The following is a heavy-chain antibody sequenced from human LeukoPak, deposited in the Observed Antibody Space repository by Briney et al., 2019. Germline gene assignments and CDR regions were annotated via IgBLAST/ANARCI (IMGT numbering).Heavy chain of an antibody. Sequence: PGGSLRLSCAASGFTFSSYGLHWVRQAPGKGLEWVAVISYDGGNKYYADSVRGRFTISRDNAKNSLYLQMNSLRAEDTAVYYCARDRGITMVRGVGDDYYYYYGMDVWGQGTTVTVSS. CDR1: GFTFSSYG. D-gene: IGHD3-10*01. CDR2: ISYDGGNK. J-gene: IGHJ6*02. CDR3: ARDRGITMVRGVGDDYYYYYGMDV. V-gene: IGHV3-30*03.